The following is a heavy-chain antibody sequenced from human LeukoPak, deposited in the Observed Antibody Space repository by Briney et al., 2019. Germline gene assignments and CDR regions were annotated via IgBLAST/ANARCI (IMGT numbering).Heavy chain of an antibody. Sequence: GGSLRLSCAASGFTFSSYAMSWVRQAPGKGLEWVSAISGSGGSTYHADSVKGRFTISRDNSKNTLYLQMNSLRAEDTAVYYCAKRHEIFGVVIMVPPDKMVLVYWGQGTLVTVSS. CDR2: ISGSGGST. CDR3: AKRHEIFGVVIMVPPDKMVLVY. J-gene: IGHJ4*02. D-gene: IGHD3-3*01. CDR1: GFTFSSYA. V-gene: IGHV3-23*01.